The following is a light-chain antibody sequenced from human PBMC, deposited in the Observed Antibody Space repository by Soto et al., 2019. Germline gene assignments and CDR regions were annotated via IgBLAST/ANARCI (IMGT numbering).Light chain of an antibody. J-gene: IGKJ4*01. Sequence: EIVLTQSPGTLSLSTGDRATLSCRASQSVSFRYLAWYQQKPGQAPRLLIYGASSRATGIPDRFSGSESGTDVTLTISRLEPEDFAVYYCQQYGSSPLTFGGGTKVEIK. V-gene: IGKV3-20*01. CDR1: QSVSFRY. CDR2: GAS. CDR3: QQYGSSPLT.